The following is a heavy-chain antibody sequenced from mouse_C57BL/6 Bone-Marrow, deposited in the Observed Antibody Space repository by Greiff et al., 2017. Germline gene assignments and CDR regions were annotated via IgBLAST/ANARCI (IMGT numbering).Heavy chain of an antibody. CDR2: IYPRDGST. D-gene: IGHD1-1*01. J-gene: IGHJ1*03. V-gene: IGHV1-78*01. CDR1: GYTFTDHT. Sequence: QVQLQQSDAELVKPGASVKISCKVSGYTFTDHTIHWMKQRPEQGLEWIGYIYPRDGSTKYNEKFKGKATLTADKSSSTAYMQLNSLTSEDSAVYFCARADYGSSLDWYFDVWGTGTTVTVSS. CDR3: ARADYGSSLDWYFDV.